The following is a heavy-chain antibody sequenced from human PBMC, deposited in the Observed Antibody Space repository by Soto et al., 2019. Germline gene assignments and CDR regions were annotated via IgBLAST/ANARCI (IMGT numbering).Heavy chain of an antibody. V-gene: IGHV4-30-4*01. CDR3: ARGRYCLTGRCFPNWFDS. CDR1: GGSISSGDYY. D-gene: IGHD1-20*01. CDR2: IYKSATT. J-gene: IGHJ5*01. Sequence: PSETLSLTCTVSGGSISSGDYYWSWIRQPPGKGLEWIGYIYKSATTYYNPSFESRVAISVDTSKSQFSLNVTSVTVADTAVYFCARGRYCLTGRCFPNWFDSWGQGALVTVSS.